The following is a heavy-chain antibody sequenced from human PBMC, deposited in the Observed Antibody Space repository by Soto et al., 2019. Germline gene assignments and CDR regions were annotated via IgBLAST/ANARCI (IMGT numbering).Heavy chain of an antibody. CDR1: GYTFTSYG. Sequence: ASVKVSCKASGYTFTSYGISWVRQAPGQGLEWMGWISAYNGNTNYAQKLQGRVTMTTDTSTSTAYMELRSLRSDDTAVYYCARDKIVGATTVGFDYWGQGTLVTVSS. J-gene: IGHJ4*02. D-gene: IGHD1-26*01. V-gene: IGHV1-18*01. CDR2: ISAYNGNT. CDR3: ARDKIVGATTVGFDY.